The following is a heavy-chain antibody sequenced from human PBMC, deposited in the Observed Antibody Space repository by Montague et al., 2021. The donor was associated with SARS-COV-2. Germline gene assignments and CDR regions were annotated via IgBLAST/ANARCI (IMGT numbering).Heavy chain of an antibody. V-gene: IGHV4-39*01. J-gene: IGHJ4*02. CDR1: GDSVSSSDHY. Sequence: SETLSLTCTVSGDSVSSSDHYWGWIRQPPGKGLEWLGIVYYSGYTYYNPPVKGRVTISIDASKNQFSLKLISLTATDTAIYHCARRRLREDYFDFWGQGTL. D-gene: IGHD4-17*01. CDR3: ARRRLREDYFDF. CDR2: VYYSGYT.